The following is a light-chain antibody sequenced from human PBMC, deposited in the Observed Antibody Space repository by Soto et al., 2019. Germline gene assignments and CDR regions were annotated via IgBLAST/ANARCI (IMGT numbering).Light chain of an antibody. CDR1: QSVLYSSNNKNY. J-gene: IGKJ1*01. CDR3: QQYDTSPWT. V-gene: IGKV4-1*01. Sequence: DIVMTQSPDSLAVSLGERATINCESSQSVLYSSNNKNYLAWYQQKPGQPPKLLIYWASTRESGVPDRFSGSGSGTHFTLTISSLQADDVAVYYCQQYDTSPWTFGQGTKVEIK. CDR2: WAS.